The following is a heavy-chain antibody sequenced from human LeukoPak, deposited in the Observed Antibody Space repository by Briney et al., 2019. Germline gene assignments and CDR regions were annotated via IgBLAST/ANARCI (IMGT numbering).Heavy chain of an antibody. V-gene: IGHV3-23*01. CDR1: GFTFSSYP. CDR2: ISGGGGST. J-gene: IGHJ4*02. D-gene: IGHD2-2*01. CDR3: AARPLMPPRFDY. Sequence: PAGGSLRLSCAASGFTFSSYPMSWVRQAPGKGLQWVSAISGGGGSTYYADSVKGRFTISRDNSKRTLYLQINSLRADDTAIYYCAARPLMPPRFDYWGQGILVTVSS.